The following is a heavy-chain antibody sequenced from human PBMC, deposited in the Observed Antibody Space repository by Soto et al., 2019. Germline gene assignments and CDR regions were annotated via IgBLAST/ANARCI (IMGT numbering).Heavy chain of an antibody. J-gene: IGHJ4*02. D-gene: IGHD3-3*01. Sequence: QVQLVQSGGEVKKPGASVKVSCKASGYTFSNYGVSWVRQAPGQGREWMGWISAYNGKTNYAHNFEGRVAMTIDTSTSTAAMELRSLRSDDTAVYYCARQHNDLWRDSPDFDSWGQGTLVTVSA. CDR1: GYTFSNYG. CDR3: ARQHNDLWRDSPDFDS. V-gene: IGHV1-18*04. CDR2: ISAYNGKT.